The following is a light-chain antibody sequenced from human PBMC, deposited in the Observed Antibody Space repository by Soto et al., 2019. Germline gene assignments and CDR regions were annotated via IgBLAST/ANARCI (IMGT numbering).Light chain of an antibody. Sequence: EIVMTQSPDTLSVSPGERATHSCRASQSVSSNLAWYQQKPGQAPRLLIYGASTRATGIPARFSGSGSGTEFTLTISSLQSEDFAVYYCQQYNNWPPVAFGQGTKLEIK. V-gene: IGKV3-15*01. CDR3: QQYNNWPPVA. CDR1: QSVSSN. J-gene: IGKJ2*01. CDR2: GAS.